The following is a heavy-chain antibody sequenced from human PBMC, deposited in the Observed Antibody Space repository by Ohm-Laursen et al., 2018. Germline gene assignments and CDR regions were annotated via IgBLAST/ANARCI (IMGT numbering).Heavy chain of an antibody. CDR1: GFTFSSFG. CDR2: ISYDGSNK. D-gene: IGHD6-19*01. CDR3: ARASSSIAVAGLDY. V-gene: IGHV3-30*03. Sequence: SSLRLSCAASGFTFSSFGMHWVRQAPGKGLEWVAVISYDGSNKYYADSVKGRFTISRDNSKNTLYLQMNSLRAEDTAVYYCARASSSIAVAGLDYWGQGTLVTVSS. J-gene: IGHJ4*02.